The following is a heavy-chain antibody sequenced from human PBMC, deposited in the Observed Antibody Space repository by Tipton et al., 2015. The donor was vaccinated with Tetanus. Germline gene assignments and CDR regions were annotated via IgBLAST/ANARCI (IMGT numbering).Heavy chain of an antibody. CDR3: ARAHCTGGVCNFDF. CDR2: IYPGDSDT. J-gene: IGHJ4*02. V-gene: IGHV5-51*01. CDR1: GYSFSTYW. Sequence: QLVQSGAEVRKPGESLKISCMGSGYSFSTYWIGWVRQKPGKGLEWMGIIYPGDSDTRYSPSFQGQVTISVDKSINTAYLQWSSLKASDTSMFYCARAHCTGGVCNFDFWGQGALVTVAS. D-gene: IGHD2-8*02.